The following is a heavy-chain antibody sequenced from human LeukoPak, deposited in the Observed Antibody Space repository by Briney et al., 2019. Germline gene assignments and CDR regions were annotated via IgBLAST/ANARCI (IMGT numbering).Heavy chain of an antibody. J-gene: IGHJ6*02. Sequence: GGSLRLSCAASGFTFSSYAMHWVRQAPGKGLQYVSSISSHGGSTYYANSLKDRFTISRDNSKNTLYLQMGSLRAEDMAVYYCARDLGIPATPWDVNYYAMDVWGQGTTVTVSS. D-gene: IGHD1-7*01. V-gene: IGHV3-64*01. CDR2: ISSHGGST. CDR1: GFTFSSYA. CDR3: ARDLGIPATPWDVNYYAMDV.